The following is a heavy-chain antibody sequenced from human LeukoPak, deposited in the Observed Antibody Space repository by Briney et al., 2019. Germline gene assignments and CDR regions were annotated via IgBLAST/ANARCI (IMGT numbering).Heavy chain of an antibody. Sequence: SQTLSLTCTVSGGSISSGGYYWSWIRQHPGKGLEWIGYIYYSGSTYYNPSLKSRVTISVDTSKNQFSLKPSSVTAADTAVYYCARQGSGSHKDWGQGTLVTVST. CDR2: IYYSGST. J-gene: IGHJ4*02. CDR3: ARQGSGSHKD. CDR1: GGSISSGGYY. D-gene: IGHD1-26*01. V-gene: IGHV4-31*03.